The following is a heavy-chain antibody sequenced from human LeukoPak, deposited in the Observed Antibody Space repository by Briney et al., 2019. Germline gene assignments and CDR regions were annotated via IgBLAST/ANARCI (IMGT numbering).Heavy chain of an antibody. J-gene: IGHJ4*02. CDR3: ASPRGSGWNYVDY. D-gene: IGHD6-19*01. V-gene: IGHV1-2*02. CDR2: INPNSGGT. CDR1: GYTFTGYY. Sequence: ASVKVSCKASGYTFTGYYMHWVRQAPGQGLEWMGWINPNSGGTNYAQKFQGRVTMIRDTSISTAYMELSGLRSDDTAVYYCASPRGSGWNYVDYWGQGTLVTVSS.